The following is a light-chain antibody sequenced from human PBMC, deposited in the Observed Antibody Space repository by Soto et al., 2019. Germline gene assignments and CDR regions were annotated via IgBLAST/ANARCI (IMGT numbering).Light chain of an antibody. J-gene: IGKJ4*01. Sequence: EIVLTQSPATLSLSPGERATLSCRASQTVSSSLAWYQQKPGQAPRLLIYEVSNRATGIPARFSGSGSGADFTLTISSLEPGDFALYYCQQHINCPRTFGGGTKVDIK. CDR2: EVS. CDR3: QQHINCPRT. CDR1: QTVSSS. V-gene: IGKV3-11*01.